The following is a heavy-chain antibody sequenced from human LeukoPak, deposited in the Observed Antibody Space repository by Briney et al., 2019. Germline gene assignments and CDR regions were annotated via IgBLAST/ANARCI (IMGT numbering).Heavy chain of an antibody. CDR2: IWYDGSNK. CDR1: GFTFSSYG. Sequence: PGRSLRLSCAASGFTFSSYGMHWVRQAPGKGLEWAAVIWYDGSNKYYADSVKGRFTISRDNSKNTLYLQMNSLRAEDTAVYYCAKDSDCTNGVCYSLDPWGQGTLVTVSS. D-gene: IGHD2-8*01. J-gene: IGHJ5*02. CDR3: AKDSDCTNGVCYSLDP. V-gene: IGHV3-33*06.